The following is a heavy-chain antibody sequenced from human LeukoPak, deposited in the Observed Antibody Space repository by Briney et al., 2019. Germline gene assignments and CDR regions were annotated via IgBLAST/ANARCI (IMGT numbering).Heavy chain of an antibody. CDR2: INHSGST. V-gene: IGHV4-34*01. D-gene: IGHD6-13*01. CDR3: ARSAGVCSSSCPNWFDP. J-gene: IGHJ5*02. Sequence: SETLSLTCAVYGGSFSGYYWSWIRQPPGKGLEWIGEINHSGSTNYNPSLKSRVTISVDTSKNQFSLKLSSVTAADTAVYYCARSAGVCSSSCPNWFDPWGQGTLVTVSS. CDR1: GGSFSGYY.